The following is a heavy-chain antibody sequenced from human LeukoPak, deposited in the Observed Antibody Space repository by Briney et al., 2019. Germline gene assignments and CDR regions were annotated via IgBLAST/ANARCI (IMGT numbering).Heavy chain of an antibody. Sequence: GGSLRLSCAASGFTFSSYAMSWVRQAPGKELEWVSGISGSSGSTYYADSVKGRFTISRDNSKNTLYLQMNSLRAEDTAVYYCAKDPKTTVTTGGLFDYWGQGTLATVSS. D-gene: IGHD4-17*01. V-gene: IGHV3-23*01. CDR2: ISGSSGST. CDR1: GFTFSSYA. CDR3: AKDPKTTVTTGGLFDY. J-gene: IGHJ4*02.